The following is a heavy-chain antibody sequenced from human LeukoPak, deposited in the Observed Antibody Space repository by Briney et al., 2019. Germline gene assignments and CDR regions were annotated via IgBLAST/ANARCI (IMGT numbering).Heavy chain of an antibody. D-gene: IGHD4-17*01. J-gene: IGHJ4*02. V-gene: IGHV5-51*01. Sequence: RGESLKISCKGSGYSFTSYWILWVRQMPGKGLDCMGIIYPDDSDIRYSPSFQGQVTISADKSISTAYLQWSSLKASDTAMYYCARAYGDNEPFDYWGQGTLVTVSS. CDR1: GYSFTSYW. CDR2: IYPDDSDI. CDR3: ARAYGDNEPFDY.